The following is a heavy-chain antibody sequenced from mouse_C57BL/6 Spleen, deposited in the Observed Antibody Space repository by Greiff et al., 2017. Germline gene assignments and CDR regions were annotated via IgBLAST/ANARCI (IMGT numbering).Heavy chain of an antibody. Sequence: VQLQQSGPGLVQPSQSLSITCTVSGFSLTSYGVHWVRQSPGKGLEWLGVIWSGGSTDYNAAFISRLSISKDNSKSQVFFKMNSRQADDTAIYYCARAYYYGSSYYFDYWGQGTTLTVSS. J-gene: IGHJ2*01. D-gene: IGHD1-1*01. V-gene: IGHV2-2*01. CDR3: ARAYYYGSSYYFDY. CDR2: IWSGGST. CDR1: GFSLTSYG.